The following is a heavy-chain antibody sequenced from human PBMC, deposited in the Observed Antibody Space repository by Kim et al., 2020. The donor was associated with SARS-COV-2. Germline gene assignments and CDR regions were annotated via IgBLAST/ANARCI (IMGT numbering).Heavy chain of an antibody. CDR3: ARGGATTGYGMDV. J-gene: IGHJ6*02. V-gene: IGHV4-59*09. Sequence: YNPSLKSRVTISVDTSKNQFSLKLSSVTAADTAVYYCARGGATTGYGMDVWGQGTTVTVSS. D-gene: IGHD1-26*01.